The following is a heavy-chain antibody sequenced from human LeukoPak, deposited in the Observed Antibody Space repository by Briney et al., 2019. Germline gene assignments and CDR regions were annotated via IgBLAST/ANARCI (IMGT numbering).Heavy chain of an antibody. Sequence: PGGSLRLSCEASGFSFSSYSMNWVRQAPGERPEWVSSISSRSTYIYYADSVKGRFTISRDDAKNSLFPQMNSLRAEDTAVYYCARVWSDCYISNCYISEYWGQGTLVTVSS. D-gene: IGHD3-3*01. CDR1: GFSFSSYS. CDR3: ARVWSDCYISNCYISEY. CDR2: ISSRSTYI. J-gene: IGHJ4*02. V-gene: IGHV3-21*01.